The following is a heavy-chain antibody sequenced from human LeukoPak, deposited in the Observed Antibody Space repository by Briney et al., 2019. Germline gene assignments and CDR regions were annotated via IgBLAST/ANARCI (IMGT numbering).Heavy chain of an antibody. D-gene: IGHD3-22*01. J-gene: IGHJ4*02. CDR1: GYTFTGYY. CDR2: INPNRGGT. V-gene: IGHV1-2*06. CDR3: ASGGAIYYYDSSGYYSNNFDY. Sequence: GASVKVSCKASGYTFTGYYMHWVRQAPGQGLEWMGRINPNRGGTNYAQKLQGRVTMTRETSISTAYMELSRLRSDDTAVYYCASGGAIYYYDSSGYYSNNFDYWGQGTLVTVSS.